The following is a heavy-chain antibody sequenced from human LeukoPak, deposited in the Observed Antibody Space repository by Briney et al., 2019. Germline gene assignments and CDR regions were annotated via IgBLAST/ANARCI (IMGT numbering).Heavy chain of an antibody. CDR3: AKTPVSGWYVEYYFDY. CDR1: GFTFSSYA. Sequence: GSLRLSCAAFGFTFSSYAMSWVRQAPGKGLEWVSAISGSGGSTYYADSVKGRFIISRDNSKNTLYLQMNSLRAEDTAVYYCAKTPVSGWYVEYYFDYWGQGTLVTVSS. D-gene: IGHD6-19*01. V-gene: IGHV3-23*01. J-gene: IGHJ4*02. CDR2: ISGSGGST.